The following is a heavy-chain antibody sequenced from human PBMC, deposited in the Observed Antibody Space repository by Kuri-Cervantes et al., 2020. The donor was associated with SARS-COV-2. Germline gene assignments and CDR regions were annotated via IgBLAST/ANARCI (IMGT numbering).Heavy chain of an antibody. D-gene: IGHD5-18*01. CDR1: GYTFTGYY. CDR2: INPNSGGT. J-gene: IGHJ6*02. V-gene: IGHV1-2*04. Sequence: ASVKVSCKASGYTFTGYYMHWVRQAPGQGLEWMGWINPNSGGTNYAQKFQGWVTMTRDTPISTAYMELSRLRSDDTAVYYCARDLIRGYSYGFFGMDVWGQGTTVTVSS. CDR3: ARDLIRGYSYGFFGMDV.